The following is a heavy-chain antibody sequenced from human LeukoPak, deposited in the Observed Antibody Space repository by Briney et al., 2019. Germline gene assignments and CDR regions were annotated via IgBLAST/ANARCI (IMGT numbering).Heavy chain of an antibody. CDR1: GDSLTSYW. V-gene: IGHV5-51*01. D-gene: IGHD2-2*01. CDR2: IYPGDSDT. J-gene: IGHJ4*02. Sequence: GESLKISCKGAGDSLTSYWIGWVRQMPGKGLEWMGIIYPGDSDTRYSPSFQGQVTISVDKSINTVYLQWSSLKASDTAMYCARHMGTLEPAATGFDYWGQGTLVTVSS. CDR3: ARHMGTLEPAATGFDY.